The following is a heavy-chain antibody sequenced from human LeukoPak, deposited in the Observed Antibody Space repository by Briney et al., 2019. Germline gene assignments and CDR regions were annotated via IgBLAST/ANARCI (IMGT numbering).Heavy chain of an antibody. CDR1: GFTFSSYA. CDR2: ISGSGGST. V-gene: IGHV3-23*01. CDR3: ATRGKGAHRIDY. Sequence: GGSLRLSCAASGFTFSSYAMRWVRQAPGKGLEWVSAISGSGGSTYYADSVKGRFTISRDNSKNTLYLQMNSLRAEDTAVYYCATRGKGAHRIDYWGQGTLVTVSS. D-gene: IGHD3-10*01. J-gene: IGHJ4*02.